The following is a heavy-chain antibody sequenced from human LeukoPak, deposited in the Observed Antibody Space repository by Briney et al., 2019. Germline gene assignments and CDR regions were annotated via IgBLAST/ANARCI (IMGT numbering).Heavy chain of an antibody. CDR3: ARDTGPYGDYVHFDY. D-gene: IGHD4-17*01. Sequence: SETLSLTCTVSGGSISSYYWSWIRQPPGKGLEWIGYIYYSGSTNYNPSLKSRVTISVDTSKNQFSLKLSSVTAADTAVYYCARDTGPYGDYVHFDYWGQGTLVTVSS. J-gene: IGHJ4*02. CDR2: IYYSGST. V-gene: IGHV4-59*01. CDR1: GGSISSYY.